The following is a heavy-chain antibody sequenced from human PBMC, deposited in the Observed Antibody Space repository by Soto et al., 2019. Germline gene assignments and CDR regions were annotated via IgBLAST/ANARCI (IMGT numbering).Heavy chain of an antibody. D-gene: IGHD2-15*01. CDR3: ARGTPSPLIVRSSRGPWFDP. CDR1: GGSANDHY. Sequence: PSETLSLTCAIYGGSANDHYWNWLRQPPGKGLEWIGEINHTGGTHYNPSLKSRVTMSVDTSKNQFSLKLSSVTAADTAVYYCARGTPSPLIVRSSRGPWFDPWGQGTLVTVS. J-gene: IGHJ5*02. CDR2: INHTGGT. V-gene: IGHV4-34*10.